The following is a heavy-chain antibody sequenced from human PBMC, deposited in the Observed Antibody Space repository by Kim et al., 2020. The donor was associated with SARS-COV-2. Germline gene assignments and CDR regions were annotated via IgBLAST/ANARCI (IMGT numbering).Heavy chain of an antibody. V-gene: IGHV3-74*01. D-gene: IGHD3-22*01. J-gene: IGHJ3*02. CDR2: INSDGSST. CDR1: GFTFSTYW. Sequence: GGSLRLSCAASGFTFSTYWMHWVRQAPGKGLVWVSRINSDGSSTTYADSVKGRFTISRDNAKNTLFLQMNSLRAEDTAVYYCAREKDNGGYYLEASDIWGQGTMVTVSS. CDR3: AREKDNGGYYLEASDI.